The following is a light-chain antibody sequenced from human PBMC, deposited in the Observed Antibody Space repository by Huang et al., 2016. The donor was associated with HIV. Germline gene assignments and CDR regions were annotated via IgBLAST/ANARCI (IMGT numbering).Light chain of an antibody. CDR2: DVA. J-gene: IGKJ2*02. CDR3: MQSTHLRT. V-gene: IGKV2-29*02. Sequence: IVMTQTPLSLSVTPGQPATISCKSNQSLLHSDGKTYLYWYLQRPGQSPPLLIYDVASRFSGVPDRFMGSGSGTDFTLKISRVEAGDVGIYYCMQSTHLRTFGQGTKLEIK. CDR1: QSLLHSDGKTY.